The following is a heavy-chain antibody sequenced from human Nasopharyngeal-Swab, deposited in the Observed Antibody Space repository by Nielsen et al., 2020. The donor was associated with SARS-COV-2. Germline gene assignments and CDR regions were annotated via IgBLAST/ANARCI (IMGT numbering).Heavy chain of an antibody. CDR1: GFTFSSYG. CDR2: VSYDGSNK. J-gene: IGHJ4*02. Sequence: GGSLRLSCAASGFTFSSYGIHWVRQAPGKGLEWVAVVSYDGSNKYYADSVKGRFTISRDNSKNTLYLQMNSLRAEDTAVYYRAKDGQQLAFDYWGQGTLVTVSS. CDR3: AKDGQQLAFDY. D-gene: IGHD6-13*01. V-gene: IGHV3-30*18.